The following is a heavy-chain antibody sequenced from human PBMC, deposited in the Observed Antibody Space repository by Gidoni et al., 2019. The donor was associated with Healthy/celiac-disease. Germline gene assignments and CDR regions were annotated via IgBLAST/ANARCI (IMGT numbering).Heavy chain of an antibody. CDR3: AREYNWNSEGAFDI. V-gene: IGHV3-66*01. D-gene: IGHD1-7*01. CDR2: IYSGGST. J-gene: IGHJ3*02. Sequence: EVQLVESGGGLVQPGGSLRLSCAASGFTVSSNYMSWVRQAPGKGLEWVSVIYSGGSTYYADSVKGRFTISRDNSKNTLYLQMNSLRAEDTAVYYCAREYNWNSEGAFDIWGQGTMVTVSS. CDR1: GFTVSSNY.